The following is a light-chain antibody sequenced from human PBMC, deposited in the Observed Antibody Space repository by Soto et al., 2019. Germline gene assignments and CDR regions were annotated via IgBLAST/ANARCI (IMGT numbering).Light chain of an antibody. CDR3: QQRSNWPPT. Sequence: ENVLTQSPGTLSLSPGERATLSCRASQRVSSTHLAWYQQKPGQAPRLLIYGTSVRATGIPARFSGSGSGTDFTLTISSLEPEDFAVYYCQQRSNWPPTFGGGTKVEIK. J-gene: IGKJ4*01. CDR2: GTS. V-gene: IGKV3D-20*02. CDR1: QRVSSTH.